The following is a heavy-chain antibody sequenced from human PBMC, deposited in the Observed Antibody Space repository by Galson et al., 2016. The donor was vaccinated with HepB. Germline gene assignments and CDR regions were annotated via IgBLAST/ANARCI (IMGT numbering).Heavy chain of an antibody. J-gene: IGHJ5*02. CDR2: IDPNSGDT. D-gene: IGHD5-18*01. Sequence: SCKAFGYSFSDSYIHWVRQAPGQRLEWMGSIDPNSGDTNYAQDFQGRVTMTRDTSIDTAYVELTGLRSDDTAVYYCARAPLHVFCTATRCFGNWLDPWGQGTLVLGSS. CDR3: ARAPLHVFCTATRCFGNWLDP. CDR1: GYSFSDSY. V-gene: IGHV1-2*02.